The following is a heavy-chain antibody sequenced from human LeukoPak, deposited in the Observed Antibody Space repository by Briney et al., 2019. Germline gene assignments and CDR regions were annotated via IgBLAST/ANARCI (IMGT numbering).Heavy chain of an antibody. Sequence: GGSLRLSCAASGFTFSSYGMQWVRQAPGKGLEWVSVISYDGITKYYADSVKGRFTISRDNSKNTLSLQMNSLRAVDTAVYYCARELYNWFDPWGQGTLVTVSS. D-gene: IGHD2/OR15-2a*01. CDR3: ARELYNWFDP. CDR2: ISYDGITK. CDR1: GFTFSSYG. J-gene: IGHJ5*02. V-gene: IGHV3-30*03.